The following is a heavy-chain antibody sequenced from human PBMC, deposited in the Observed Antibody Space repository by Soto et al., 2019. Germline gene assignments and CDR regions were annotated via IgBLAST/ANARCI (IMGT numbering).Heavy chain of an antibody. D-gene: IGHD5-18*01. CDR1: GFTFSTYA. V-gene: IGHV3-23*05. Sequence: GGSLRLSCAASGFTFSTYAMSWVRQAPGKGLEWVSTIDNSGGITYYADSVRGRFTISRDNSKNTLYLQMNSLRAEDTAVYYCAKGGYNYGFLFDCWGQGTLVTVSS. CDR3: AKGGYNYGFLFDC. CDR2: IDNSGGIT. J-gene: IGHJ4*02.